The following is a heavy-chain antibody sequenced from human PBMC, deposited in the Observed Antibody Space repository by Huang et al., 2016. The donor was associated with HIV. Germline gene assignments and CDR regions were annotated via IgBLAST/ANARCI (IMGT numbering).Heavy chain of an antibody. CDR1: GFTFSNDA. J-gene: IGHJ4*02. V-gene: IGHV3-30-3*01. CDR3: ARSEPSRYYFDY. CDR2: ISNEGSTK. Sequence: QVQLVESGGGVVQPGTSLRLSCAASGFTFSNDAMNWVRQAPGKGLEWVAVISNEGSTKYYADSVKGRCTISRDNSKNTVYLQMNSLRAEDTAVYYCARSEPSRYYFDYWGQGTLVTVSS.